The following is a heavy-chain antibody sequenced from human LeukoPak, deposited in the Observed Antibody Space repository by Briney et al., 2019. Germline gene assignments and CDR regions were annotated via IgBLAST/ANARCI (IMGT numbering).Heavy chain of an antibody. CDR1: GGSISSGGYY. V-gene: IGHV4-31*03. D-gene: IGHD2-21*02. J-gene: IGHJ5*02. CDR2: IYYSGST. CDR3: ARGLLFSWFDP. Sequence: SETLSLTCTVSGGSISSGGYYWSWIRQHPGKGLEWIGYIYYSGSTYYNPSLKSRVTISVDTSKNQFTLKLSSVTAADTAVYYCARGLLFSWFDPWGQGTLVTVSS.